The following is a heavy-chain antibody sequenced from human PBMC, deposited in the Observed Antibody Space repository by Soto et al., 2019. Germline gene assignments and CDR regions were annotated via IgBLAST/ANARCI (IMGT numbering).Heavy chain of an antibody. V-gene: IGHV3-74*01. CDR2: IXSDGSXT. D-gene: IGHD3-10*01. CDR1: GFTLCSYW. J-gene: IGHJ6*04. Sequence: PGXSPRLSCAASGFTLCSYWMHWVRQAPGKGLVWVSRIXSDGSXTRYPDYVTGXXTISRDNXXNTLHLQMNSLRAEDTAVYYCARDQGDYYGSNDWGKGTTVTVSS. CDR3: ARDQGDYYGSND.